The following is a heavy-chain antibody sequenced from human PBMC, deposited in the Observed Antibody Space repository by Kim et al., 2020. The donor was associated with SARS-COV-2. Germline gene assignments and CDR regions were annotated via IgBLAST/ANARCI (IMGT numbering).Heavy chain of an antibody. CDR3: ARDPYYDSPSSPYYFDY. V-gene: IGHV3-30*04. CDR1: GFTFSSYA. J-gene: IGHJ4*02. Sequence: GGSLRLSCAASGFTFSSYAMHWVRQAPGKGLEWVAVISYDGSNKYYADSVKGRFTISRDNSKNTLYLQMNSLRAEDTAVYYCARDPYYDSPSSPYYFDYWGQGTLLTVAS. CDR2: ISYDGSNK. D-gene: IGHD3-22*01.